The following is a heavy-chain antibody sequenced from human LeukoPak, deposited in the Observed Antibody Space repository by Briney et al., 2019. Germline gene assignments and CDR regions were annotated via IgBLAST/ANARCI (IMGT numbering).Heavy chain of an antibody. CDR3: AAYYYGSGSRALDY. J-gene: IGHJ4*02. CDR1: GFPFSSYS. V-gene: IGHV3-21*01. CDR2: VSSSCTYI. Sequence: GESLRLSCAVSGFPFSSYSMNWVRQAPGKGLEWVSSVSSSCTYIYYADSVKDRFTISRDNAKSSLYLQMNSLRAEDTAVYYCAAYYYGSGSRALDYWGQGTLVTVSS. D-gene: IGHD3-10*01.